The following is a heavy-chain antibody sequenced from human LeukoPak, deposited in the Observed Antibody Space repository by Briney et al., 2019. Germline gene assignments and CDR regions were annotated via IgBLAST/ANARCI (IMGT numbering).Heavy chain of an antibody. D-gene: IGHD1-26*01. Sequence: GRSLRLSCAASGFTFSSYGMHWVRQAPGKGLEWVAVIWYDGSNKYYADSVKGRFTISRDNSKNTLYLQMNSLRAEDTAVYYCVKDGDDSGSYLVYWGQGTLVTVSS. CDR1: GFTFSSYG. J-gene: IGHJ4*02. V-gene: IGHV3-33*06. CDR2: IWYDGSNK. CDR3: VKDGDDSGSYLVY.